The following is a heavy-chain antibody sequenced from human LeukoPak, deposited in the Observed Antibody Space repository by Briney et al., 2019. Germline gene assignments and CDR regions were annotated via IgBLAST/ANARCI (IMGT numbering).Heavy chain of an antibody. D-gene: IGHD3-22*01. V-gene: IGHV3-33*01. CDR3: ARLPSGFGFYYYYGMDV. Sequence: GGSLRLSCAASGLSFSSYGMHWVRQAPGKGLEWVAFIWYDGSNKYYADSVKGRFTISRDNSKNTLYLQMNSLRAEDTAVYYCARLPSGFGFYYYYGMDVWGQGTTVTVSS. CDR1: GLSFSSYG. J-gene: IGHJ6*02. CDR2: IWYDGSNK.